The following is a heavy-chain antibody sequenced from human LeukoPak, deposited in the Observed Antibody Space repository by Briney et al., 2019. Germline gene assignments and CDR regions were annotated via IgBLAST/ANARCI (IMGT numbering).Heavy chain of an antibody. J-gene: IGHJ4*02. V-gene: IGHV4-34*01. Sequence: SETLSLTCAVYGGSFSGYYWSWIRQPPGKGLEWIGEINHSGSTNYNPSLKSRVTISVDTSKNQFSLKLSSVTAADTAVYYCARGGGYYGDYEYYFDYWGQGTLVTVSS. CDR3: ARGGGYYGDYEYYFDY. CDR1: GGSFSGYY. D-gene: IGHD4-17*01. CDR2: INHSGST.